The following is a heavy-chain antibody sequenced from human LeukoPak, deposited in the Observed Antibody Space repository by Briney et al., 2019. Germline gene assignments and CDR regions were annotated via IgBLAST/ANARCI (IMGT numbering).Heavy chain of an antibody. CDR3: ARDLGDSSVFDY. CDR2: INPNSGAT. D-gene: IGHD3-22*01. CDR1: EYTFTGYY. V-gene: IGHV1-2*02. J-gene: IGHJ4*02. Sequence: ASVKVSCKASEYTFTGYYMHWVRQAPGQGLEWMRWINPNSGATDYAQNFQGRVTLTRDTSISTAYMELRSLRSDDTAVYYCARDLGDSSVFDYWGQGTLVTVSS.